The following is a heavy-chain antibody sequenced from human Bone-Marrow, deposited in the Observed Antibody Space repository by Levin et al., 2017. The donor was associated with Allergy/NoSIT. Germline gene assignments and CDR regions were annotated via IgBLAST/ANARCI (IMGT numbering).Heavy chain of an antibody. V-gene: IGHV3-72*01. CDR1: GFTFSDHY. Sequence: GGSLRLSCAASGFTFSDHYMDWVRQAPGKGLEWVGRSRTKANSYTTEYAASVKGRFTISRDDSKNSLYLQMNSLKTEDTAVYYCARSNILSFGWHYFDSWGQGTLVTVSS. CDR3: ARSNILSFGWHYFDS. J-gene: IGHJ4*02. CDR2: SRTKANSYTT. D-gene: IGHD3-10*01.